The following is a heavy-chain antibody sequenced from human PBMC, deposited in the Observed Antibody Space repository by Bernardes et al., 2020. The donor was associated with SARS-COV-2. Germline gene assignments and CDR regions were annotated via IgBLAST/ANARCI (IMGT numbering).Heavy chain of an antibody. CDR1: GYTFTGYY. Sequence: ASVKVSCKASGYTFTGYYMHWVRQAPGQGLEWMGWINPNSGGTNYAQKFQGRVTMTRDTSISTAYMELSRLRSDDTAVYYCARAGIRIAARPLGSWFDPWGQGTLVTVSS. V-gene: IGHV1-2*02. D-gene: IGHD6-6*01. CDR2: INPNSGGT. J-gene: IGHJ5*02. CDR3: ARAGIRIAARPLGSWFDP.